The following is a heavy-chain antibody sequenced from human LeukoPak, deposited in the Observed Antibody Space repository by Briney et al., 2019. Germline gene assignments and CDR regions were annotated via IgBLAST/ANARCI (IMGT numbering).Heavy chain of an antibody. Sequence: GGSLRLSCAASGFTFSSYGMHWVRQAPGKGLEWVAFIRYDGSNKYYADSVKGRFTISRDNAKNSLYLQMNSLRAEDTAVYYCARDAIGYCSSTSCYAGWFDPWGQGTLVTVSS. CDR3: ARDAIGYCSSTSCYAGWFDP. V-gene: IGHV3-30*02. CDR2: IRYDGSNK. CDR1: GFTFSSYG. D-gene: IGHD2-2*01. J-gene: IGHJ5*02.